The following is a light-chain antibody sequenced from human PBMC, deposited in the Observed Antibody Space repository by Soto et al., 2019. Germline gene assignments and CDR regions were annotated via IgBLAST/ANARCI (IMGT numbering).Light chain of an antibody. Sequence: DIVMTQSPDSLAVSLGERASINCSSSQSVLKSSTTRNYLAWYQQKAVQPPKLLIYCASIRDSGVPDRLSGSRSATDFTRNISNLQTEDVAVYYCDEFYSSPHTFGGRTMVHVK. J-gene: IGKJ4*01. V-gene: IGKV4-1*01. CDR1: QSVLKSSTTRNY. CDR3: DEFYSSPHT. CDR2: CAS.